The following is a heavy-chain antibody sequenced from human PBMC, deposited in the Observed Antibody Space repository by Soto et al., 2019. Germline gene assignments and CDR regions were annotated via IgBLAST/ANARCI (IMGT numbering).Heavy chain of an antibody. CDR3: ARAGGSYENDYYYYGMDV. V-gene: IGHV3-23*01. CDR1: GFTFSSYA. CDR2: ISGSGGST. J-gene: IGHJ6*02. Sequence: GGSLRLSCAASGFTFSSYAMSWVRQAPGKGLEWVSAISGSGGSTYYADSVKGRFTISRDNSKNTLYLQMNSLRAEDTAVYYCARAGGSYENDYYYYGMDVWGQGTTVTVSS. D-gene: IGHD1-26*01.